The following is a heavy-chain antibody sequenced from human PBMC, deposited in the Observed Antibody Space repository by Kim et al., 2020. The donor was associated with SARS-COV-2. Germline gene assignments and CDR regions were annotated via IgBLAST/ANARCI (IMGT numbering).Heavy chain of an antibody. CDR3: AREKGPHQPQDMVRGVIYDY. J-gene: IGHJ4*02. CDR1: GGSFSGYY. CDR2: INHSGST. Sequence: SETLSLTCAVYGGSFSGYYWSWIRQPPGKGLEWIGEINHSGSTNYNPFLKSRVTISVDTSKNQFSLKLSSVTAADTAVYYCAREKGPHQPQDMVRGVIYDYWGQGTLVTVSS. D-gene: IGHD3-10*01. V-gene: IGHV4-34*01.